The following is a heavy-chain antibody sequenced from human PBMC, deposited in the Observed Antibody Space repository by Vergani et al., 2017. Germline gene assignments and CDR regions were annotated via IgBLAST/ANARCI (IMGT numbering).Heavy chain of an antibody. CDR3: ARIAETGSRLDAFDI. Sequence: VQLLESGGGLVQPGGSLRLSCAASGFTFSDYYMSWIRQAPGKGLEWVSYISSSGSTIYYADSVKGRFTISRDNAKNSLYLQMTRLRAEDTAVYYCARIAETGSRLDAFDIWGQGTMVTVSS. V-gene: IGHV3-11*01. CDR2: ISSSGSTI. J-gene: IGHJ3*02. D-gene: IGHD1-1*01. CDR1: GFTFSDYY.